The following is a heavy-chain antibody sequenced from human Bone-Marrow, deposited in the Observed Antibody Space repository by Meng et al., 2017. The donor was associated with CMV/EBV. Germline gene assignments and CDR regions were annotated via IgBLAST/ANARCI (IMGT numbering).Heavy chain of an antibody. D-gene: IGHD2-8*01. Sequence: SVKVSCKASGYTFTSYGISWVRQAPGQGLEWMGRFIPMVDIAVYAQTFQGRVTITADKSTSTTYMELSSLRSEDTAVYFCARDRDLIFDFWGQGTLVTVSS. V-gene: IGHV1-69*04. J-gene: IGHJ4*02. CDR2: FIPMVDIA. CDR3: ARDRDLIFDF. CDR1: GYTFTSYG.